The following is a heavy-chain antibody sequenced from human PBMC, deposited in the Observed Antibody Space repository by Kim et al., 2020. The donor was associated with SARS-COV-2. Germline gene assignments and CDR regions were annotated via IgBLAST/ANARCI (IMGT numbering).Heavy chain of an antibody. D-gene: IGHD3-9*01. V-gene: IGHV7-4-1*02. Sequence: YAKGVTGRFVFSLDTSVSTAYLQISSLKAEDTAVYYCARDDILTSAFPSWGQGTLVTVSS. J-gene: IGHJ4*02. CDR3: ARDDILTSAFPS.